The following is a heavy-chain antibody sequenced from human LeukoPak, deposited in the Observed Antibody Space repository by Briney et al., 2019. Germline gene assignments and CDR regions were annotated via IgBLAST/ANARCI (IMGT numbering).Heavy chain of an antibody. CDR2: VDPEDGET. V-gene: IGHV1-69-2*01. J-gene: IGHJ3*02. CDR3: ATDGIYYAQHLYAFDI. Sequence: ASVKVSCKASGYTFTSYDINWVRQATGQGLEWMGLVDPEDGETIYAEKFQGRVTITADTSTDTAYMELSSLRSEDTAVYYCATDGIYYAQHLYAFDIWGQGTMVTVSS. D-gene: IGHD3-10*01. CDR1: GYTFTSYD.